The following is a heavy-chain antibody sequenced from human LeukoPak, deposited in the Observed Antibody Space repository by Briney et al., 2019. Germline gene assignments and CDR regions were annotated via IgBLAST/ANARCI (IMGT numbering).Heavy chain of an antibody. CDR3: ATGGGSGFGY. J-gene: IGHJ4*02. D-gene: IGHD6-19*01. V-gene: IGHV3-7*01. CDR2: IKYDGSEK. Sequence: GSLRLSCTASGFTFHSFWMSWVRQAPGRGLEWLALIKYDGSEKYYVDSVKGRFTISRDNARNSLFLQMSSLRAEDTAVYYCATGGGSGFGYWGQGTLVAVSS. CDR1: GFTFHSFW.